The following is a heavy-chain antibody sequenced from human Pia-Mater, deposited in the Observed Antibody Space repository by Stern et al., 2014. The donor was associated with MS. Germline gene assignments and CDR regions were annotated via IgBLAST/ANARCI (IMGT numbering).Heavy chain of an antibody. Sequence: VQLVESGPGLVKPSQALSLTCTVSGGSISRGDYYWSWIRQSPGKGLEYIGHIYNTGITYYNPSLKGRVTISLDTSENQFSVSLGSVPAADTAVYYCVRDVYQPSLYSYNMDVWGQGTTVTVSS. CDR3: VRDVYQPSLYSYNMDV. CDR1: GGSISRGDYY. J-gene: IGHJ6*02. V-gene: IGHV4-30-4*08. CDR2: IYNTGIT. D-gene: IGHD6-13*01.